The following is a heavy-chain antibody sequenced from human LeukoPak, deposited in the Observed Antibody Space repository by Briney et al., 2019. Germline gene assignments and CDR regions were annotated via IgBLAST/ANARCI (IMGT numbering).Heavy chain of an antibody. Sequence: GGSLRLSCAASGFTVSSYMSWVRQAPGKGLEWVSVIYDGGSTNYANSVKGRFTISRDTSKNTLFLQMNSLRAEDTGVYYCVGATRWLAYDYWGQGTLVTVSS. CDR1: GFTVSSY. J-gene: IGHJ4*02. CDR2: IYDGGST. CDR3: VGATRWLAYDY. V-gene: IGHV3-53*01. D-gene: IGHD6-19*01.